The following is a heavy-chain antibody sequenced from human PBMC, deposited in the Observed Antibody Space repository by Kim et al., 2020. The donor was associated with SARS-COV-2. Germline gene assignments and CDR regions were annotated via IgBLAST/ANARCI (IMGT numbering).Heavy chain of an antibody. V-gene: IGHV1-3*01. CDR3: ARGSGSSFDY. D-gene: IGHD1-26*01. CDR2: T. J-gene: IGHJ4*02. Sequence: TNSSQQCQGSATITRATSASTAYMGLSSLRSEDTAVYYCARGSGSSFDYWGQGTLVTVSS.